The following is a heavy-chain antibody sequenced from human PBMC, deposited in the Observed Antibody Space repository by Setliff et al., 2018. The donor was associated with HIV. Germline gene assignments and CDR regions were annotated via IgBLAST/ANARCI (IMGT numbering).Heavy chain of an antibody. Sequence: PGGSLRLSCAASGFTFSSYAMTWVRQGPGKGLEWVSGISGGGGSTYYAAAVKGRFTISRDSTKNALYLKFYNPRPEDTAIYYCAKAAGNLVYLYYLDYWGQGKMVTVSS. CDR1: GFTFSSYA. V-gene: IGHV3-23*01. CDR3: AKAAGNLVYLYYLDY. CDR2: ISGGGGST. D-gene: IGHD6-6*01. J-gene: IGHJ4*02.